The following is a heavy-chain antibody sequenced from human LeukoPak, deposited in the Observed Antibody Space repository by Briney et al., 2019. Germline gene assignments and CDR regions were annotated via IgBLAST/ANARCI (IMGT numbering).Heavy chain of an antibody. CDR1: GGSISSSSYY. Sequence: PSETLSLTCTVSGGSISSSSYYWGWIRQPPGTGLEWIGTIYYSGSTYYNPSLKSRVTISVDTSKNQFSLKLSSVTAADTAVYYCARDTPGRDYYGSRAYVDYWGQGTLVTVSS. CDR2: IYYSGST. V-gene: IGHV4-39*07. CDR3: ARDTPGRDYYGSRAYVDY. D-gene: IGHD3-10*01. J-gene: IGHJ4*02.